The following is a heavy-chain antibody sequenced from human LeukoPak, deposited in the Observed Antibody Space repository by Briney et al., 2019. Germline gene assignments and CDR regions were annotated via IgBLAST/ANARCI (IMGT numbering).Heavy chain of an antibody. CDR3: AASVAVANLGYNWFDP. CDR1: GFTFTSSA. Sequence: SVKVSCKASGFTFTSSAVRWVRQARGQRLEWIGWIVVGSGNTNYAQKFQERVTITRDMSTSTAYMELSSLRSEDTAVYYCAASVAVANLGYNWFDPWGQGTLVTVSS. J-gene: IGHJ5*02. V-gene: IGHV1-58*01. D-gene: IGHD6-19*01. CDR2: IVVGSGNT.